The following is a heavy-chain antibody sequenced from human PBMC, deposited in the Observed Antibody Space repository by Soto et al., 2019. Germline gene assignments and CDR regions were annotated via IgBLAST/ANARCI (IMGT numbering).Heavy chain of an antibody. V-gene: IGHV3-21*06. CDR3: SYFPSCSSPALLSY. CDR2: INDRSTYI. D-gene: IGHD2-2*01. CDR1: VFSFSKYS. J-gene: IGHJ1*01. Sequence: AGGSLRLSCTASVFSFSKYSMNWVRQAPGKGLEWVASINDRSTYIFYADSVKGRFTISRDNAINSLYLQMKSLRPDDTAVYYCSYFPSCSSPALLSYRGRGSLVT.